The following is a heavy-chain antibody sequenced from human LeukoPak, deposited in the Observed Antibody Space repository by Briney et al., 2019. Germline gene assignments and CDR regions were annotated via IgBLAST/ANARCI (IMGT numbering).Heavy chain of an antibody. CDR2: IYYSGST. D-gene: IGHD6-19*01. CDR1: GGSISSSSYY. Sequence: SETLSLTCTVSGGSISSSSYYWGWIRQPPGKGLEWIGSIYYSGSTYYNPSLKSRVTISVDTSKNQFSLKLSSVTAADTAVYYCARGWLVVPFDYWGQGTLVTVSS. V-gene: IGHV4-39*07. CDR3: ARGWLVVPFDY. J-gene: IGHJ4*02.